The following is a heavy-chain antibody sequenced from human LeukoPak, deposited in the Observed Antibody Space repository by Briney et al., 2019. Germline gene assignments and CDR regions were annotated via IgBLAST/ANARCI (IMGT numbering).Heavy chain of an antibody. CDR1: GYTFTGYY. CDR3: ARDRSIAVAGDGGYWFDP. V-gene: IGHV1-2*02. CDR2: INPNSGGT. D-gene: IGHD6-19*01. Sequence: ASVKVPCKASGYTFTGYYMHWVRQAPGQGLEWMGWINPNSGGTNYAQKFQGRVTMTRDTSISTAYMELSRLRSDDTAVYYCARDRSIAVAGDGGYWFDPWGQGTLVTVSS. J-gene: IGHJ5*02.